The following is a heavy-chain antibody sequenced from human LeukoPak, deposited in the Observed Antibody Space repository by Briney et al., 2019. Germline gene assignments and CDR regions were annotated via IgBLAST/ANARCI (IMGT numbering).Heavy chain of an antibody. CDR3: AKNTIPYYYYGMDV. D-gene: IGHD3-3*01. CDR1: GFTFSTYW. J-gene: IGHJ6*02. CDR2: ISGSGGST. Sequence: GGSLRLSCEVSGFTFSTYWMSWVRQAPGKGLEWVSAISGSGGSTYYADSVKGRFTISRDNSKNTLYLQMNSLRAEDTAVYYCAKNTIPYYYYGMDVWGQGTTVTVSS. V-gene: IGHV3-23*01.